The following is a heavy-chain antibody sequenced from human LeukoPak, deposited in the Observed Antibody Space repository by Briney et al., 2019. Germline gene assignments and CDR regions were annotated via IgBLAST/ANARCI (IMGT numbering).Heavy chain of an antibody. CDR1: GYTFTGYY. D-gene: IGHD1-1*01. CDR2: INPNSGGT. J-gene: IGHJ3*02. CDR3: ARDMQGDWNDGAFDI. V-gene: IGHV1-2*02. Sequence: ASVKVSCKASGYTFTGYYMHWVRQAPGQGLEWMGWINPNSGGTNYAQKFQGRVTMTRDTSISTAYMELSRLRSDDTAVYYCARDMQGDWNDGAFDIWGQGTMVTVSS.